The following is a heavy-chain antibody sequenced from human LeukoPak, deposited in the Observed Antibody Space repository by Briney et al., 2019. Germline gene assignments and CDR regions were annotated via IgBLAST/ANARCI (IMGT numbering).Heavy chain of an antibody. J-gene: IGHJ4*02. V-gene: IGHV3-11*01. CDR2: IRSSGSTI. D-gene: IGHD3-22*01. CDR3: ASVIRGLTYYYDSSGYYYFDY. Sequence: GGSLRLSCAASGFTFSNYYMSWIRQAPGKGLEWVSYIRSSGSTIYYADSVKGRFTISRDNSKNSLYLQMNSLRAEDTVVYYCASVIRGLTYYYDSSGYYYFDYWGQGTLVTVSS. CDR1: GFTFSNYY.